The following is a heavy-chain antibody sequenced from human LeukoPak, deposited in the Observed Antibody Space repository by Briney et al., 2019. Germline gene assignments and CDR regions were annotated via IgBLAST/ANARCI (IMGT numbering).Heavy chain of an antibody. CDR1: GYTFTSYG. Sequence: GASVKVSCKASGYTFTSYGISWVRQAPGQGLEWMGWISAYNGNTSYAQKFQGRVTMTRDMSTSTVYMELSSLRSEDTAVYYCARSVEMATMVGYWGQGTLVTVSS. D-gene: IGHD5-24*01. CDR2: ISAYNGNT. V-gene: IGHV1-18*01. CDR3: ARSVEMATMVGY. J-gene: IGHJ4*02.